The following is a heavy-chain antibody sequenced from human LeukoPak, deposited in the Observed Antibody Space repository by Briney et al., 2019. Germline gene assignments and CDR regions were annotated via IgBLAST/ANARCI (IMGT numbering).Heavy chain of an antibody. D-gene: IGHD2-8*02. J-gene: IGHJ4*02. Sequence: GGSLRLSCAASGFTFSSYGMHWVRQAPGKGLEWVAFIRYDGSNKYYADSVKGRFTISRDNSKNTLYLQMNSLRAEDTAVYYCAKVTGTRYDFDYWGQGTLVTVSS. CDR2: IRYDGSNK. CDR3: AKVTGTRYDFDY. CDR1: GFTFSSYG. V-gene: IGHV3-30*02.